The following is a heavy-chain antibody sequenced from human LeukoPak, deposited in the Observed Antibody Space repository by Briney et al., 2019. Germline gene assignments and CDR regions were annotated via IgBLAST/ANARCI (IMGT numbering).Heavy chain of an antibody. CDR1: GYTFTSYD. Sequence: AASVKVSCKASGYTFTSYDINWVRQATGQGLEWMGWMNPNSGNTGYAQKFQGRVTMTRNTSISTAYMELSSLRSEDTAVYYCAREQTGGLSGNLGGLFAMYYTYYYMDVWGRGTTVTVSS. D-gene: IGHD3-16*01. J-gene: IGHJ6*03. CDR2: MNPNSGNT. CDR3: AREQTGGLSGNLGGLFAMYYTYYYMDV. V-gene: IGHV1-8*01.